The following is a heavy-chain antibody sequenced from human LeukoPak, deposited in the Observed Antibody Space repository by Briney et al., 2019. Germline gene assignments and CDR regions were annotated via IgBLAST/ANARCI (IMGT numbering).Heavy chain of an antibody. D-gene: IGHD3-22*01. CDR3: AKASAMIVVVSKHFDY. CDR1: GFTFSSYA. V-gene: IGHV3-23*01. Sequence: GSLRLSCAASGFTFSSYAMSWVRQAPGKGLEWVSAISGSGGSTYYAGSVKGRFTISRDNSKNTLYLQMNSLRAEDTAVYYCAKASAMIVVVSKHFDYWGQGTLVTVSS. J-gene: IGHJ4*02. CDR2: ISGSGGST.